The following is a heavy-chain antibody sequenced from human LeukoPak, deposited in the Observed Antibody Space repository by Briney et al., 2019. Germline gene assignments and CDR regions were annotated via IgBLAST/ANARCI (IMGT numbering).Heavy chain of an antibody. CDR1: GFTFSSYA. J-gene: IGHJ4*02. V-gene: IGHV3-23*01. Sequence: GGSLRLSCAASGFTFSSYAMSWVRQAPGKGLEWVSAISGSGGSTYYADSVKGRFTISRDNSKNTLYLQMNSLRAEDTAVYYCAKDGRRLYSGSSFDYWGQGTLVTVSS. CDR2: ISGSGGST. CDR3: AKDGRRLYSGSSFDY. D-gene: IGHD5-12*01.